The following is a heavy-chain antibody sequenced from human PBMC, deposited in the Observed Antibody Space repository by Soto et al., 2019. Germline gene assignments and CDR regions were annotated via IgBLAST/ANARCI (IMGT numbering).Heavy chain of an antibody. CDR3: ARFNLEYSSSSYYYYYGMDV. CDR1: GYSFTSYW. D-gene: IGHD6-6*01. V-gene: IGHV5-10-1*01. CDR2: IDPSDSYT. Sequence: GESLKISCKGPGYSFTSYWISWVRQMPGKGLEWMGRIDPSDSYTNYSPSFQGHVTISADKSISTAYLQWSSLKASDTAMYYCARFNLEYSSSSYYYYYGMDVWGQGTTVTVSS. J-gene: IGHJ6*02.